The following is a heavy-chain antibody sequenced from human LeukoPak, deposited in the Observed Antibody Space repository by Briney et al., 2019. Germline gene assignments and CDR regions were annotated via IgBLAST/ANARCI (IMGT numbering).Heavy chain of an antibody. V-gene: IGHV1-69*05. CDR1: VGTFSRYS. Sequence: SVNLSREASVGTFSRYSITCVRQPPAQGLEGMVGIMPLFNTANYAQQFQGRVTITTDESTSTAYMELSSLRVEDTAMYYCARVDRYHYYLDVWGKGTTVTVSS. CDR2: IMPLFNTA. J-gene: IGHJ6*03. CDR3: ARVDRYHYYLDV.